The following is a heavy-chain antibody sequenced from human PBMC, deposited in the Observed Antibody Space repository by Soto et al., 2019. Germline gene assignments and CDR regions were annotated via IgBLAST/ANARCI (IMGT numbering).Heavy chain of an antibody. CDR1: GYTFTNND. CDR2: MNPGSGDT. V-gene: IGHV1-8*02. Sequence: ASVKVSCKASGYTFTNNDVSWVRQATGQGLEWMGWMNPGSGDTGYAQKFQGRVTMTRDISIATAYMELNSLTSEDTAIYYCARMESFGSLNWFDPWGQGNLVTVSS. D-gene: IGHD5-18*01. J-gene: IGHJ5*02. CDR3: ARMESFGSLNWFDP.